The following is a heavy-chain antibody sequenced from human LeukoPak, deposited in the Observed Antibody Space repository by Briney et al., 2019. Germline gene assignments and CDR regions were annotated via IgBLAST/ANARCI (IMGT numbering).Heavy chain of an antibody. D-gene: IGHD3-10*01. CDR1: GFTFSSYS. CDR3: ARDYGSGKIGYYYGMDV. V-gene: IGHV3-21*01. Sequence: GGSLRLSCAASGFTFSSYSMNWVRQAPGKGLEWVSSISSSSSYIYYADSVKGRFTISRDNAENSLYLQMNSLRAEDTAVYYCARDYGSGKIGYYYGMDVWGKGTTVTVSS. CDR2: ISSSSSYI. J-gene: IGHJ6*04.